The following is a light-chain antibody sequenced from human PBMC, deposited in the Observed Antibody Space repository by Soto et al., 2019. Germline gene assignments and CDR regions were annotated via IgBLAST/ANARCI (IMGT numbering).Light chain of an antibody. V-gene: IGKV3-20*01. CDR1: QSVSSSY. Sequence: EIVLTQSPGTLSLSPGERATLSCRASQSVSSSYLAWYQRKPGQAPRLLIYGASNRATDIPVRFSASGSGTDFTLTITRLEPEDFAVYICQQYAVSPPTFGLGTKVEFK. J-gene: IGKJ1*01. CDR2: GAS. CDR3: QQYAVSPPT.